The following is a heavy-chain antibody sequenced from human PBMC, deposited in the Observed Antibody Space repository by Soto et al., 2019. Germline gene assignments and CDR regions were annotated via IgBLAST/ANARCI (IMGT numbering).Heavy chain of an antibody. CDR1: GFTFGDYA. Sequence: RRLSLTTSGFTFGDYALNWVRQAPGKGLEWVGFIRSKAYGGTPEYAASVKGRFTISREDSKSFAYLEMNSLKTEDTAMYYCTRSDAGNVRFDLWGQVTLVTVSS. CDR3: TRSDAGNVRFDL. J-gene: IGHJ4*02. D-gene: IGHD6-13*01. V-gene: IGHV3-49*04. CDR2: IRSKAYGGTP.